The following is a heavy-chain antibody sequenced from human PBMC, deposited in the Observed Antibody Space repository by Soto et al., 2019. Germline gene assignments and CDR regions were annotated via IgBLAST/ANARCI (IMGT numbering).Heavy chain of an antibody. Sequence: EVQLVETGGALVQPGGSLRLSCAVYGFVVSNVYMSWVRQAPGERLEWISVVYSGGDTYYADSVKGRFTISRDNSKNTVYLQMSRLRPDDTAVYFCALTTSWFDWYFDLWGRGTLGTVSS. V-gene: IGHV3-53*02. CDR2: VYSGGDT. CDR1: GFVVSNVY. J-gene: IGHJ2*01. CDR3: ALTTSWFDWYFDL. D-gene: IGHD3-10*01.